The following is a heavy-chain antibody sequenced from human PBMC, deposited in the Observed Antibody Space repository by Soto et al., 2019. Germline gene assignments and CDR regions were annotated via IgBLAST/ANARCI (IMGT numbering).Heavy chain of an antibody. J-gene: IGHJ6*02. V-gene: IGHV1-8*01. Sequence: ASVKVSCKASGYTFTTYDINWVRQATGQGLEWMGWMSPNSGATGYAQKFQGRVTMTRDTSISTAYMELSNLRSEDTAIYYCARGVDAGVDVWGQGTTVTVAS. CDR1: GYTFTTYD. CDR3: ARGVDAGVDV. CDR2: MSPNSGAT. D-gene: IGHD1-1*01.